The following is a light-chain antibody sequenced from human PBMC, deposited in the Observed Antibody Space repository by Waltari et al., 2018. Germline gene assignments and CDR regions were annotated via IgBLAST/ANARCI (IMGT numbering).Light chain of an antibody. CDR1: QSVSSN. CDR2: GAS. Sequence: EIVMTQSPATLSVSPGERATLSCRASQSVSSNLAWYQQKPGQAPRLLIYGASTRATGIPARFSGSGSGTEFTLTISSLQSEDFAVYYCQQYNSGTLTFGGGTKVEIK. V-gene: IGKV3-15*01. J-gene: IGKJ4*01. CDR3: QQYNSGTLT.